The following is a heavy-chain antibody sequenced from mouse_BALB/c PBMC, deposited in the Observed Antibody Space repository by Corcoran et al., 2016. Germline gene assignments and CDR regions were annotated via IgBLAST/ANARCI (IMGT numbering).Heavy chain of an antibody. J-gene: IGHJ4*01. CDR1: GYTFTNYG. CDR3: AREPYAMDY. Sequence: QIQLVQSGPELKKPGETGKISCKASGYTFTNYGMNWVKQAPGKGLKWMGWINTYTGEPTYTDDFKGRFAFSLETSASTAYLQINNLKNEDTATYFCAREPYAMDYWGQGTSVTVSS. CDR2: INTYTGEP. V-gene: IGHV9-3-1*01.